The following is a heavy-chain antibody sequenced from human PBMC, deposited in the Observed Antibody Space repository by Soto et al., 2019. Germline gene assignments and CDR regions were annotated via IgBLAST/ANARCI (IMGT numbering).Heavy chain of an antibody. Sequence: EVQLVESGGGLVQPGGSLRLSCAASGFLFNTYWMFWVRQAPRKGLLWVSRIKSDGSSTNYADSVKGRFTISRDNAKNTLYLQMTSLRAEDPAVYYCAIGGGDYNYLDYWGQGILVTVS. V-gene: IGHV3-74*01. CDR2: IKSDGSST. CDR1: GFLFNTYW. CDR3: AIGGGDYNYLDY. J-gene: IGHJ4*02. D-gene: IGHD3-9*01.